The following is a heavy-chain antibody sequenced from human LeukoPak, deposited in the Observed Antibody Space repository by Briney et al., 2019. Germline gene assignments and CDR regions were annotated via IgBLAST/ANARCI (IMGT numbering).Heavy chain of an antibody. CDR1: DGSITNFY. CDR2: VYSGGST. Sequence: SETLSLTCTVSDGSITNFYWSWIRQPAGKGLEWIGRVYSGGSTNYNPSLQSRVTISIDTSKNQLYLRLRSVTAADTAVYFCARDGIVGSTTFGYDYYGMDVWGQGTTVTVSS. CDR3: ARDGIVGSTTFGYDYYGMDV. V-gene: IGHV4-4*07. J-gene: IGHJ6*02. D-gene: IGHD1-26*01.